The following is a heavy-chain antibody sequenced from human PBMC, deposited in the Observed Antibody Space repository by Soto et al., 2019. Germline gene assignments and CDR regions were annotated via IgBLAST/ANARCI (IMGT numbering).Heavy chain of an antibody. D-gene: IGHD1-26*01. V-gene: IGHV3-23*01. CDR2: IYGNGRST. Sequence: EVQLLESGGGLVQPAGSLRLSCAASGFTFSIYTMSWFRQAPGKGLEWVSSIYGNGRSTFYSASVKGRFTISRDNSGNTAYLQMSSLRAEDTAIYYCAKDFTPDSQWEIDYWGQGSLVTVSS. CDR3: AKDFTPDSQWEIDY. J-gene: IGHJ4*02. CDR1: GFTFSIYT.